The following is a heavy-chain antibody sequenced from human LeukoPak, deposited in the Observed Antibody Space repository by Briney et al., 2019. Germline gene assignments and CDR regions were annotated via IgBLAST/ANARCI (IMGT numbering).Heavy chain of an antibody. Sequence: GGSLRLSCASSGFTFGDYVMSWVRQAPGKGLDWVSSISGSGDTTYSADSVKGRFTISRDNSRNTLYLQMNSLRAEDTAVYYCAKGGLWYGKNDHWGQGTLVTVSS. D-gene: IGHD6-13*01. CDR2: ISGSGDTT. CDR3: AKGGLWYGKNDH. CDR1: GFTFGDYV. J-gene: IGHJ4*02. V-gene: IGHV3-23*01.